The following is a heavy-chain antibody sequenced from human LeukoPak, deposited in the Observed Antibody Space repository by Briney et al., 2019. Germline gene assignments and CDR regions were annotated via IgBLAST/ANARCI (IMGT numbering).Heavy chain of an antibody. V-gene: IGHV3-21*01. J-gene: IGHJ4*02. CDR2: ISSSSSYI. CDR3: ARLERDDFWSGYIPPHFDY. Sequence: GGSLRLSCAASGFTFSSYSMNWVRQAPGKGLEWVSSISSSSSYIYYADSVKGRFTISRDNAKNSLYLQMNSLRAEDTAVYYCARLERDDFWSGYIPPHFDYWGQGTLVTVSS. D-gene: IGHD3-3*01. CDR1: GFTFSSYS.